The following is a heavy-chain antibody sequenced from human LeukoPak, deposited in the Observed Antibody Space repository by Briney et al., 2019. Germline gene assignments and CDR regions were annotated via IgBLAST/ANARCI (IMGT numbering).Heavy chain of an antibody. CDR2: IYPVDSDT. CDR1: GYSFTTYW. V-gene: IGHV5-51*01. D-gene: IGHD3-3*01. Sequence: GESLKISCKGSGYSFTTYWIAWVRQMPGKGLEWMGIIYPVDSDTRYSPSFQGQVTMSADKSISTAYQQWSGLKASDTAMYYCARRVESGYSFDYWGQGTLVTVS. J-gene: IGHJ4*02. CDR3: ARRVESGYSFDY.